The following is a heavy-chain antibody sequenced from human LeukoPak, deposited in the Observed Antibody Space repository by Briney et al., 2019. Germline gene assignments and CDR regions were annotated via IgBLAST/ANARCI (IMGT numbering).Heavy chain of an antibody. CDR1: GGSISSYY. D-gene: IGHD7-27*01. CDR3: ARDGELGSFHFDY. J-gene: IGHJ4*02. CDR2: IYYSGST. V-gene: IGHV4-59*01. Sequence: PSETLSLTCTVSGGSISSYYWSWIRQPPGKGLEWIGYIYYSGSTNYNPSLKGRVTISVDTSKNQFSLKLSSVTAADTAVYYCARDGELGSFHFDYWGQGTLVTVSS.